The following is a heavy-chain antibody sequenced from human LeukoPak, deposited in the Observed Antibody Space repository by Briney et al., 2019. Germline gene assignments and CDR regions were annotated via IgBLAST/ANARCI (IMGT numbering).Heavy chain of an antibody. CDR2: IRYDGSNK. D-gene: IGHD2-2*02. V-gene: IGHV3-30*02. J-gene: IGHJ6*04. CDR1: GFTFSSYG. Sequence: GGSLRLSCAASGFTFSSYGMHWVRQAPGKGLEWVAFIRYDGSNKYYADSVKGRFTISRDNSKNTLYLQMNSLRAEDTAVYYCAKGPRGSRRNDIVVVPAAIGMDVWGKGTTVTISS. CDR3: AKGPRGSRRNDIVVVPAAIGMDV.